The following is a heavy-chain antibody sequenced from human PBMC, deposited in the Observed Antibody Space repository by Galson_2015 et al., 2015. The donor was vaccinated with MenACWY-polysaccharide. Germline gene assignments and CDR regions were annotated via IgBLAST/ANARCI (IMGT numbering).Heavy chain of an antibody. CDR3: AKATCGSTSCYGFDH. Sequence: SLRLSCAASGLTFSSYAISWVRQAPGQGLEWVSTISASGGTTHYADAVKGRFVISRDASKGTLYLQLNSLRAEDTATYCCAKATCGSTSCYGFDHWGQGTPVTVSS. CDR2: ISASGGTT. CDR1: GLTFSSYA. D-gene: IGHD2-2*01. V-gene: IGHV3-23*01. J-gene: IGHJ4*02.